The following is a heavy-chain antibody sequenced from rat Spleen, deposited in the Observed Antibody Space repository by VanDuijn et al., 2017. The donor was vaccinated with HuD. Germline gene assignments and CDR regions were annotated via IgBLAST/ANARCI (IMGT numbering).Heavy chain of an antibody. V-gene: IGHV5-22*01. J-gene: IGHJ2*01. CDR2: IKHEDFTP. D-gene: IGHD1-9*01. CDR1: GFTFSDFY. Sequence: EVQLVESGGGLVQPGRSLKLSCAASGFTFSDFYMAWVRQAPKKGLEWVASIKHEDFTPYYRESVMGRFTISRDDGESTVYLQMDSLRSEDTATYYCVNTYYGYWGQGVMVTVSS. CDR3: VNTYYGY.